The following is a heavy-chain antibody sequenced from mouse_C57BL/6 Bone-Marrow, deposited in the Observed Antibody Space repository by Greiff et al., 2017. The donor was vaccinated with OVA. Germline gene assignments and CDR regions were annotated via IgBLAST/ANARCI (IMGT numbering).Heavy chain of an antibody. CDR1: GFTFSSYA. J-gene: IGHJ4*01. CDR2: ISDGGSYT. Sequence: EVHLVESGGGLVKPGGSLKLSCAASGFTFSSYAMSWVRQTPEKRLEWVATISDGGSYTYYPDNVKGRFTISRDNAKNNLYLQMSHLKSEDTAMYYCARDLEWLLPSMDYWGQGTSVTVSS. V-gene: IGHV5-4*01. CDR3: ARDLEWLLPSMDY. D-gene: IGHD2-3*01.